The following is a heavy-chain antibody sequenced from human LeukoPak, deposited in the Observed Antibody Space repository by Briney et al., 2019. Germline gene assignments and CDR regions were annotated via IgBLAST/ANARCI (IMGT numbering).Heavy chain of an antibody. J-gene: IGHJ3*02. Sequence: GASVKVSCKASGGTFSSYAIGWVRQAPGQGLEWMGRIIPILGIANYAQKFQGRVTITADKSTSTAYMELSSLRSEDTAVYYCARHTVDIVAPYAFDIWGQGTMVTVSS. CDR2: IIPILGIA. CDR3: ARHTVDIVAPYAFDI. CDR1: GGTFSSYA. V-gene: IGHV1-69*04. D-gene: IGHD5-12*01.